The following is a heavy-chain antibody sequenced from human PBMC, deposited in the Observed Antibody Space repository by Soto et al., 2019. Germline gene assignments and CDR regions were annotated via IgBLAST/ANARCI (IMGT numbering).Heavy chain of an antibody. CDR1: GFRFSSYS. J-gene: IGHJ2*01. Sequence: EVQLVESGGGLVQPGGSLRLSCAASGFRFSSYSMNWVRQAPGKGPEWVSYIDHSSSSVRYVDSVEGRFTISRDNAKDSLSLQMHSLRVEGTAMYYCAVGIAVARGYFDLWGRGTLVTVSS. V-gene: IGHV3-48*04. CDR2: IDHSSSSV. CDR3: AVGIAVARGYFDL. D-gene: IGHD6-19*01.